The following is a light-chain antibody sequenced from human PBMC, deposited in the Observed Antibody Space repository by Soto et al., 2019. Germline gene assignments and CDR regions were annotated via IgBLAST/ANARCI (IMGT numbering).Light chain of an antibody. V-gene: IGLV1-44*01. J-gene: IGLJ3*02. CDR3: AAWDGSLNGWV. CDR1: SSNIGSNT. Sequence: QSVLTQAPSVSGTPGQRVTISCSGSSSNIGSNTVSWYQQVLGTAPKVLIYSNVQRPSGVPDRFSGSKSGTSASLAIGGLQSEDEADYYCAAWDGSLNGWVFGGGTKLTVL. CDR2: SNV.